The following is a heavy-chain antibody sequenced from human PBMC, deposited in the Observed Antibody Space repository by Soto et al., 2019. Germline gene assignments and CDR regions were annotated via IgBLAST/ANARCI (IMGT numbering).Heavy chain of an antibody. Sequence: QVQLQESGPGLVKPSETLSLTCTVSGGSISSYYWSWIRQPPGKGLEWIGYIYYSGSTSYNPSLKSRVTISGDTSTNQLSLQLSSVTAADTAVYYCARVSYCSGGSCYWGFDNWGQGTLVTVSS. CDR3: ARVSYCSGGSCYWGFDN. CDR2: IYYSGST. V-gene: IGHV4-59*01. J-gene: IGHJ4*02. D-gene: IGHD2-15*01. CDR1: GGSISSYY.